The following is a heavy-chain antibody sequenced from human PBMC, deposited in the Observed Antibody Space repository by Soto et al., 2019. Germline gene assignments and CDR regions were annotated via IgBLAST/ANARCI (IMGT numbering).Heavy chain of an antibody. CDR3: AGDYWENGDTWFDTFDI. CDR2: VSAYSGDT. CDR1: GYTFTNFG. V-gene: IGHV1-18*01. Sequence: QVQLVQSGAEVKKPGASVKVSCKASGYTFTNFGVSWVRQAPGQGLEGMGWVSAYSGDTNYAQELQGRATMTTDASTSTAYMELRSLRSDDTAVYYCAGDYWENGDTWFDTFDIWGQGTVVTVSS. D-gene: IGHD2-8*02. J-gene: IGHJ3*02.